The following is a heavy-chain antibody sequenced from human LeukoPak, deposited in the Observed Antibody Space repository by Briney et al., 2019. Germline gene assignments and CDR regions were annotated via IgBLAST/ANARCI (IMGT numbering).Heavy chain of an antibody. D-gene: IGHD3-22*01. CDR1: GGSMSSISYY. CDR2: MYYSGST. V-gene: IGHV4-39*01. J-gene: IGHJ4*02. CDR3: AKHEGSYYDKSGYTFDF. Sequence: SETLSLTCAVSGGSMSSISYYWGWIRQPPGKGLEWIGSMYYSGSTYYNPSLKSRVTISVDTSKNQFSLKLSSVTAADRAVYYCAKHEGSYYDKSGYTFDFWGLGTLVTVSS.